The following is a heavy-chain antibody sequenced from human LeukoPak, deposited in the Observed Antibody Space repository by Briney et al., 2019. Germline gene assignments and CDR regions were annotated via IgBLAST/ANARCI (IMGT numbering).Heavy chain of an antibody. V-gene: IGHV4-34*01. J-gene: IGHJ4*02. Sequence: PSETLSLTCAVYGESFSAYFWNWTRQPPGKPLEYIGEINHRGSSHYNPSLKTRVTLAVDTSKNQFSLRLTSVTAADTAVYFCARGSSFDGYCSAGACDAGYYDSWGQGTPVTVSS. CDR1: GESFSAYF. CDR2: INHRGSS. D-gene: IGHD2-15*01. CDR3: ARGSSFDGYCSAGACDAGYYDS.